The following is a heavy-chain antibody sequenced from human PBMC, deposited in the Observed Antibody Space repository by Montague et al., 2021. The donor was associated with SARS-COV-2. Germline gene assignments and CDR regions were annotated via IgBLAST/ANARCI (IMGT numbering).Heavy chain of an antibody. Sequence: SETLSLTCSVSGGSISSSSYYWGWIRQSPGKGLEWIGSIYYSGSTYYNPSLKSRVTISVDTSKKQFSLKVTPVTAADTAVYYCARQAQLFHRVTDYYDMDVWGQGTTVTVSS. CDR1: GGSISSSSYY. V-gene: IGHV4-39*01. CDR2: IYYSGST. D-gene: IGHD1-1*01. CDR3: ARQAQLFHRVTDYYDMDV. J-gene: IGHJ6*02.